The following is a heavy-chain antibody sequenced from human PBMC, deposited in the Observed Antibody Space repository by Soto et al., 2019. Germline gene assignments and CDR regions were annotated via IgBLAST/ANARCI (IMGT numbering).Heavy chain of an antibody. CDR2: INHSGST. J-gene: IGHJ1*01. D-gene: IGHD2-2*01. CDR1: GGSFSGYY. CDR3: ARESARYCSSTSCSRQYFQH. V-gene: IGHV4-34*01. Sequence: QVQLQQWGAGLLKPSETLSLTCAVYGGSFSGYYWSWIRQPPGKGLEWIGEINHSGSTNYNPSLKRRVTISVDTSKNQFSLKLSSVTVADTAVYYCARESARYCSSTSCSRQYFQHWGQGTLVTVSS.